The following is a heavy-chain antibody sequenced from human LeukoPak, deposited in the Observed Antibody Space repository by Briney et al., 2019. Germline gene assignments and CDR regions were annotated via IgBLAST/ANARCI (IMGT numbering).Heavy chain of an antibody. V-gene: IGHV3-33*03. CDR2: YDGSKK. Sequence: PGGSLRLSCAASGFTLSNFGMHWVRQAPGKGLEWVAYDGSKKYYPDSVKGRFTISRDNAKNSLFLQMDSLRAEDTAVYYCARLRSPTDYWGQGTLVTVSS. CDR3: ARLRSPTDY. D-gene: IGHD5-12*01. J-gene: IGHJ4*02. CDR1: GFTLSNFG.